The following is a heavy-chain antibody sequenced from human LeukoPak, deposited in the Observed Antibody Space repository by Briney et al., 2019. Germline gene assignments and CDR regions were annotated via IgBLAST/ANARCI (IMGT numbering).Heavy chain of an antibody. CDR2: ISSSSDYI. Sequence: GGSLRLSCAASGFTFSSYSMNWVRQAPGKGLEWVSSISSSSDYIYYADSVKGRFTISRDNAKNSLYLQMNSLRAEDTAVYYCARDNRGWQGIAARPKRSDYYYMDVWGKGTTVTVSS. J-gene: IGHJ6*03. CDR1: GFTFSSYS. CDR3: ARDNRGWQGIAARPKRSDYYYMDV. D-gene: IGHD6-6*01. V-gene: IGHV3-21*01.